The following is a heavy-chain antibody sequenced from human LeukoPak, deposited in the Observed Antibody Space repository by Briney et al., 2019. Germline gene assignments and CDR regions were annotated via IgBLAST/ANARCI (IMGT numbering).Heavy chain of an antibody. D-gene: IGHD6-19*01. J-gene: IGHJ6*02. V-gene: IGHV4-39*01. CDR1: GGSIDSSGSY. CDR3: ARLFSRGWPYYYGLGA. Sequence: SETLSLTCTVSGGSIDSSGSYWGWIRQPPGKGLEWIGCVYYGGDAYYNPSLKSRVTISADLSKNQFSLSLISVTAADTALYYCARLFSRGWPYYYGLGAWGQATTVTDSS. CDR2: VYYGGDA.